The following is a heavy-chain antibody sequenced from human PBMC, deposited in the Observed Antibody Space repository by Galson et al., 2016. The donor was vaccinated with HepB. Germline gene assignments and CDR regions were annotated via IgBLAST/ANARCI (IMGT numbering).Heavy chain of an antibody. V-gene: IGHV3-30-3*01. J-gene: IGHJ4*02. CDR2: TSDDGDDN. D-gene: IGHD2-21*02. CDR1: GFTFSNYA. Sequence: SLRLSCAASGFTFSNYAFHWVRQAPGKGLEWVALTSDDGDDNYYADSVKGRFIVSRDNSRDTVFLQLNSLTTEDTAVYFCARDRHIAVLPGDVWGQGTLVIVSS. CDR3: ARDRHIAVLPGDV.